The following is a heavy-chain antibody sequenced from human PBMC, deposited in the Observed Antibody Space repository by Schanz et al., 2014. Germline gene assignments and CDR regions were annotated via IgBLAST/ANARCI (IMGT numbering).Heavy chain of an antibody. CDR3: ASLIGTTSAHFYGMDV. CDR2: ISGSGGST. CDR1: GCTFSNYG. V-gene: IGHV3-23*04. Sequence: EVQVVESGGDLVQPGGSLRLSCAVSGCTFSNYGMGWVRQAPGKGLEWVSAISGSGGSTYYADSVKGRFTISRDNSKNTVYLQMNSLRAEDTAVYFCASLIGTTSAHFYGMDVWGQGTTVTVSS. D-gene: IGHD1-7*01. J-gene: IGHJ6*02.